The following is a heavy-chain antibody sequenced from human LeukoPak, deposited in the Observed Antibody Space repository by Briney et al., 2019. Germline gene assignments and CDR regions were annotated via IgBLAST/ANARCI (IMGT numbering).Heavy chain of an antibody. D-gene: IGHD3-10*01. Sequence: PGGSLRLSCAASGFTFSTYAMHWVRQAPGKGLEWVAIISYDGSNKYYADSVKGRFTISRDNAKNSLYLQMNSLRAEDTAVYYCARTRGSGTGSYYFDYCGQGILVTVSS. CDR1: GFTFSTYA. J-gene: IGHJ4*02. CDR2: ISYDGSNK. V-gene: IGHV3-30*07. CDR3: ARTRGSGTGSYYFDY.